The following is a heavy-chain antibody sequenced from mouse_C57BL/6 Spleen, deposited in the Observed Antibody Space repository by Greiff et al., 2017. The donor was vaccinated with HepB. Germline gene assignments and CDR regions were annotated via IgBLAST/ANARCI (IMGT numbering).Heavy chain of an antibody. D-gene: IGHD1-1*01. V-gene: IGHV1-9*01. Sequence: QVQLKQSGAELMKPGASVKLSCKATGYTLTGYWIEWVKQRPGHGLEWIGEILPGSGSTNYNEKFKGKATFTADTSSNTAYMQLSSLTTEDSAIYYCARDPSIPPLVATDFDYWGQRTTLTVSS. CDR1: GYTLTGYW. J-gene: IGHJ2*01. CDR3: ARDPSIPPLVATDFDY. CDR2: ILPGSGST.